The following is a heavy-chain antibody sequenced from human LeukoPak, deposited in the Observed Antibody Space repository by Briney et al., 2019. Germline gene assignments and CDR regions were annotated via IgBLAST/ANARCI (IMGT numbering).Heavy chain of an antibody. Sequence: ASVKVSCKASGYTFNNYDINWARQATGQGLEWMGWVNPNSGTTTYAPKFQGRVTMTIDTSRNTAYLELSSLRSEDTAVYYCARGAQYYYGSATYMYYFDYWGQGNLVTVSS. J-gene: IGHJ4*02. CDR2: VNPNSGTT. CDR1: GYTFNNYD. D-gene: IGHD3-10*01. V-gene: IGHV1-8*01. CDR3: ARGAQYYYGSATYMYYFDY.